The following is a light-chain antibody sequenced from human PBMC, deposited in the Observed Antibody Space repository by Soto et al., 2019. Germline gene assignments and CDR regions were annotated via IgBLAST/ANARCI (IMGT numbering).Light chain of an antibody. CDR3: QSYDSSLSCSRV. J-gene: IGLJ2*01. CDR2: GNS. CDR1: SSNIGAGYD. Sequence: QSVLTQPPSVSGAPGQRVTISCTGSSSNIGAGYDVHWYQQLPGTAPKLLIYGNSNRPSGVPDRFSGSKSGTSASLAITGLQAEDEADYYCQSYDSSLSCSRVFGGGTQLTVL. V-gene: IGLV1-40*01.